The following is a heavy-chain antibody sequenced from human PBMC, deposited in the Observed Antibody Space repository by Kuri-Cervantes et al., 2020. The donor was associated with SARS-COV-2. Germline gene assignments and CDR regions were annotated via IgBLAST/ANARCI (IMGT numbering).Heavy chain of an antibody. Sequence: GGSLRLSCAASGFTFDDYGMSWVRQAPGKGLEWVSGINWNGGSTGYADSVKGRFTISRDNSKNALYLQMNSLRAEDTAVYYCAREEAVAGNGGLDYWGQGTLVTVSS. J-gene: IGHJ4*02. V-gene: IGHV3-20*04. CDR3: AREEAVAGNGGLDY. CDR2: INWNGGST. D-gene: IGHD6-19*01. CDR1: GFTFDDYG.